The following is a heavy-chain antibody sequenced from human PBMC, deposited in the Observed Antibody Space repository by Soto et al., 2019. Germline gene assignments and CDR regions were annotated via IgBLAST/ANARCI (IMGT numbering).Heavy chain of an antibody. CDR2: IYCTGNT. CDR3: VRVEMYAGEFTPNFDR. CDR1: GGAISRGC. V-gene: IGHV4-59*05. J-gene: IGHJ4*02. D-gene: IGHD2-8*01. Sequence: SDALSLTCTGAGGAISRGCSGWSRVAPGKGLEWIGSIYCTGNTYYNPSLKSRVSISVDMATNEISLRLRAESIADTAVYYCVRVEMYAGEFTPNFDRWGQGAMVTVSS.